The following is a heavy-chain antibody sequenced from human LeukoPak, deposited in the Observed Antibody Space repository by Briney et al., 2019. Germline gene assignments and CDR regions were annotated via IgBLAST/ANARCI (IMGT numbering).Heavy chain of an antibody. CDR3: ARGRGAVAGRVV. D-gene: IGHD6-19*01. J-gene: IGHJ4*02. V-gene: IGHV4-59*01. CDR2: IYYSGST. CDR1: GGSISSYY. Sequence: PSETLSLTCTVSGGSISSYYWSWIRQPPGKGLEWIGYIYYSGSTNYNPSLKSRVTISVDTSKNQFSLKLSSVTAADTAVYYCARGRGAVAGRVVWGQGTLVTVSS.